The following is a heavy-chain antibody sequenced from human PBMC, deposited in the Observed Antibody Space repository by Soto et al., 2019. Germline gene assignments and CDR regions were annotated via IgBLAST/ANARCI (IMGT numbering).Heavy chain of an antibody. CDR2: ISYDGYNK. CDR3: AKGLSGYSYGNWHFDL. D-gene: IGHD5-18*01. Sequence: QVQLVESGGGVVQPGRSLRLSCAASGFTFGTYGMHWVRQAPGKGLEWVVVISYDGYNKYYGDSVKGRFTISRDNSKNTLYLQMNSLRADDTAVYYCAKGLSGYSYGNWHFDLWGRGTLVTVSS. J-gene: IGHJ2*01. V-gene: IGHV3-30*18. CDR1: GFTFGTYG.